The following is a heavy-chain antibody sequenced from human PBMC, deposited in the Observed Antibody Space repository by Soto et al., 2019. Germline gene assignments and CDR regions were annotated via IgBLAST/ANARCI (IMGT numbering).Heavy chain of an antibody. D-gene: IGHD2-2*01. V-gene: IGHV4-4*02. CDR2: IYHSGSI. CDR3: AAVAGGCSRSTCQIDP. CDR1: SGSISSNYW. Sequence: QVQLQESGPGLVQPSGTLSLTCGVSSGSISSNYWWTWVRQSPGKGLEWFGEIYHSGSINYNPSLRNRVTMSVDKSKNHFSLKLSSVTAADTAVYYCAAVAGGCSRSTCQIDPWGQGTLVTVSS. J-gene: IGHJ5*02.